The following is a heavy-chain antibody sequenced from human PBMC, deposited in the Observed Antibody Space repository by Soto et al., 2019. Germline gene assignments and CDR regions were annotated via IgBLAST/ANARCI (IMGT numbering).Heavy chain of an antibody. CDR1: GGTFSNYA. Sequence: QVQLVQSGAEVKKPGSSVKVSCKVSGGTFSNYAIDWVRLAPGHGLEWMGGIVPIFGTTYYTQKFQGRATIIADDSTTTAYLEMGSLRSEDTAIYYCARVEAVAGLYNYHGLDVWGQGTAVTVPS. CDR2: IVPIFGTT. CDR3: ARVEAVAGLYNYHGLDV. J-gene: IGHJ6*02. D-gene: IGHD6-19*01. V-gene: IGHV1-69*12.